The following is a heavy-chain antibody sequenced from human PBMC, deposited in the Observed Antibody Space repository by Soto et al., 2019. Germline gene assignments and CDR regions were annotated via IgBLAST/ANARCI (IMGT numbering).Heavy chain of an antibody. D-gene: IGHD2-21*02. CDR1: GFSFSTYS. J-gene: IGHJ6*02. V-gene: IGHV3-21*01. CDR2: ISSRGDT. CDR3: AREETAWPLAYGLDV. Sequence: GGSLRLSCAASGFSFSTYSMNWVRQAPGKGLEWVSSISSRGDTYYADSVKGRFTISRDNAKNSVSLQMDSLRAEDAAVYYCAREETAWPLAYGLDVWGQGTTVIVSS.